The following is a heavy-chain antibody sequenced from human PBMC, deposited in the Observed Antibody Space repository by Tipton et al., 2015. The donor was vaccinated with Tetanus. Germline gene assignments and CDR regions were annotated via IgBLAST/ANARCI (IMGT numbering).Heavy chain of an antibody. D-gene: IGHD3-10*01. CDR1: GGSFSSYY. Sequence: TLSLTCTVYGGSFSSYYWTWIRQSPGQGLEWIGDISALEGTNYNPSLKSRVTMSVDTSTNQFSLILRSMTAADAAVYYRGRFGKHSGPGSYFDAWGQGTLVTVSS. CDR3: GRFGKHSGPGSYFDA. V-gene: IGHV4-34*01. J-gene: IGHJ4*02. CDR2: ISALEGT.